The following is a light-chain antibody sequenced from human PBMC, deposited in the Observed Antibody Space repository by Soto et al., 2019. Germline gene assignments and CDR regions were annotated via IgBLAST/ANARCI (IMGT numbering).Light chain of an antibody. CDR3: QQYNSYSPG. CDR2: DAS. V-gene: IGKV1-5*01. J-gene: IGKJ5*01. Sequence: DIQMTQSPSFLSASVGDKVTITCRASQSISSWLAWYQQKPGKAPKLLIYDASSLESGVPSRFSGSGSGTEFTLTISSLQPDDFATYYCQQYNSYSPGFGQGTRLEIK. CDR1: QSISSW.